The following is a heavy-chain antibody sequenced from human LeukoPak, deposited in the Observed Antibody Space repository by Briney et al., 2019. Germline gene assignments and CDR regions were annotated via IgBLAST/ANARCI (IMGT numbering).Heavy chain of an antibody. J-gene: IGHJ4*02. CDR3: AKDLSGYDDGY. D-gene: IGHD5-12*01. V-gene: IGHV3-23*01. CDR2: ISGSGGST. CDR1: GFTFSSYA. Sequence: PAGGSLRLSCAASGFTFSSYAMSWVRQAPGKGLEWVSAISGSGGSTYYADSVKGRFTVSRDNSKNTLYLQMNSLRAEDTAVYYCAKDLSGYDDGYWGQGTLVTVSS.